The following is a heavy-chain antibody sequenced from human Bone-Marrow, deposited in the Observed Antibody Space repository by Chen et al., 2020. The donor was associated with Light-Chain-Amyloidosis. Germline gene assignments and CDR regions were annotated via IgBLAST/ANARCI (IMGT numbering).Heavy chain of an antibody. J-gene: IGHJ4*02. CDR1: GVFVNASY. CDR3: ASWLQNAFEL. D-gene: IGHD5-12*01. V-gene: IGHV3-53*02. CDR2: LYNTGTI. Sequence: EVQVAETGGGLFQPGGSLRLSCIASGVFVNASYFSWVRQAPGKGLEWVSVLYNTGTIYYADSVSGRFTISGDRSKNMVHLQINSLRVEDTATYYCASWLQNAFELWGQVTPVTVSS.